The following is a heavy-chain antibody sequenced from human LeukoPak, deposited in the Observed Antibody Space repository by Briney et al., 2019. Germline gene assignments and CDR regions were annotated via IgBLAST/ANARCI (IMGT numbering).Heavy chain of an antibody. Sequence: SVKVSCKASGGTFSSYAISWVRQAPGQGLEWMGGISPIFDTANYAQKFQGRVTITADEPTSTAYLELSSLRSDDTAVYYCASNKVVVAATAFDYWGQGTLVTVSS. J-gene: IGHJ4*02. CDR3: ASNKVVVAATAFDY. CDR2: ISPIFDTA. D-gene: IGHD2-15*01. CDR1: GGTFSSYA. V-gene: IGHV1-69*13.